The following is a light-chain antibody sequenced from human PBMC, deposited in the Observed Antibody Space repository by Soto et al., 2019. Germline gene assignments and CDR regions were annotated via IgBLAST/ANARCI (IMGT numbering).Light chain of an antibody. CDR2: EVS. J-gene: IGLJ1*01. V-gene: IGLV2-14*01. Sequence: QSVLTQPASVSGSPGQSITISCTGTSSDVGGYDFVSWYQHHPGKAPKLIIYEVSTRPSGVSNRFSGSKSGNTASLTISGLQAEDEADYFCSSYSRTSVYVFGRGTKVTVL. CDR3: SSYSRTSVYV. CDR1: SSDVGGYDF.